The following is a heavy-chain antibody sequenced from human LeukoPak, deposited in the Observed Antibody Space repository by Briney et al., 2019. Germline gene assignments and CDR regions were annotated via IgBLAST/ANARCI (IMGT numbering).Heavy chain of an antibody. J-gene: IGHJ3*02. CDR2: ISGSGGST. D-gene: IGHD3-10*01. V-gene: IGHV3-23*01. CDR3: AKAGHVLLWFGESLFGAFDI. Sequence: GGSLRLSCAASGFTFSSYAMSWVRQAPGKGLEWVSAISGSGGSTYYADSVKGRFTISRDNSKNTLYLQMNSLRAEDTAVYYCAKAGHVLLWFGESLFGAFDIWGQGTMVTVSS. CDR1: GFTFSSYA.